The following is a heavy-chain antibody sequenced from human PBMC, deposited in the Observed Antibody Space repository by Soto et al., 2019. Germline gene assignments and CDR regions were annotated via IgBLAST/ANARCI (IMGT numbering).Heavy chain of an antibody. CDR2: VYFTGAS. V-gene: IGHV4-39*01. J-gene: IGHJ4*02. CDR1: GGSVTISNHY. CDR3: ATGSDFWSNLVDC. D-gene: IGHD3-3*01. Sequence: SETLSLTCTVSGGSVTISNHYWGWFRQPPGRGLQFIGSVYFTGASYYNPSLRSRVTMSVDTSKNQFSLRLNSVTVADTALYYCATGSDFWSNLVDCWGPGTLVTVSS.